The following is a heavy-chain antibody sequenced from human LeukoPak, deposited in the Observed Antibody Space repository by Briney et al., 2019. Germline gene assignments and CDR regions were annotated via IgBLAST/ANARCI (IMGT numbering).Heavy chain of an antibody. D-gene: IGHD5-12*01. Sequence: GGSLRLSCAASGFTFSDHNMDWVHQAPGKGLEWVGRSRNKANSYTTEYAASVKGRFTFSRDDSKNSLYLQMNSLKVEDTAVYYCARTLSGYAYGLDVWGQGTTVTVSS. CDR1: GFTFSDHN. CDR3: ARTLSGYAYGLDV. J-gene: IGHJ6*02. V-gene: IGHV3-72*01. CDR2: SRNKANSYTT.